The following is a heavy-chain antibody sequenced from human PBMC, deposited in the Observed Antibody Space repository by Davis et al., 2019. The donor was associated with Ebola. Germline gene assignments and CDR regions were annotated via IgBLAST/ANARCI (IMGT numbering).Heavy chain of an antibody. CDR2: IYYSGNT. V-gene: IGHV4-31*03. CDR1: GDSISSGGYY. J-gene: IGHJ4*02. CDR3: ARGAAARFDF. D-gene: IGHD6-13*01. Sequence: MPSETLSLTCTVSGDSISSGGYYWSWIRQHPGKGLEWIGYIYYSGNTYYNPSLKSRVTISVDTSKNQFSLNLSSVTAADTAVYYCARGAAARFDFRGQGTLVTVSS.